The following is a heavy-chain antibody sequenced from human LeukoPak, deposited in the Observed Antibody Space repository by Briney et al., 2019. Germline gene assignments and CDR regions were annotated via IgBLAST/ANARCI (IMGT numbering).Heavy chain of an antibody. V-gene: IGHV4-4*07. D-gene: IGHD6-19*01. CDR2: IYTSGST. CDR3: ARDSYLYGSVWFLDY. CDR1: GGSISSYY. Sequence: KTSETLSLTCTVSGGSISSYYWSWIRQPAGKGLEWIGRIYTSGSTNYNPSLKSRVTMSVDTSKNQFSLKLSSMTAADTAVYYCARDSYLYGSVWFLDYWGQGTLVTVSS. J-gene: IGHJ4*02.